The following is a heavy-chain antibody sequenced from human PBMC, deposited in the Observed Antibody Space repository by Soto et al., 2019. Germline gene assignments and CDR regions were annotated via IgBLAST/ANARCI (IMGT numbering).Heavy chain of an antibody. CDR1: GFTFRSYG. CDR2: ISASGGDT. V-gene: IGHV3-23*01. D-gene: IGHD6-6*01. J-gene: IGHJ4*02. CDR3: ARDPDSSSK. Sequence: GGSLRLSCAASGFTFRSYGMSWVRQAPGKGLEWVAGISASGGDTYYVDSVKGRFTISRDNSKNTLDLQMNSLRAEDTAVYYCARDPDSSSKWGQGTLVTVSS.